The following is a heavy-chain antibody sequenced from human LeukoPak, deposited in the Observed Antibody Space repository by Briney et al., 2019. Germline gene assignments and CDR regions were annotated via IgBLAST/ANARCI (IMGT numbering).Heavy chain of an antibody. V-gene: IGHV3-7*01. Sequence: GGSLRLSCTASGFTFSIYWMSRVRQAPGKGLEWVASIKEDGSEEHYVDSVKGRFTISRDNARNSVHVQMNSLRAEDTAVYFCARVRPGHYFDYWGQGALVTVSS. CDR1: GFTFSIYW. D-gene: IGHD6-6*01. CDR2: IKEDGSEE. J-gene: IGHJ4*02. CDR3: ARVRPGHYFDY.